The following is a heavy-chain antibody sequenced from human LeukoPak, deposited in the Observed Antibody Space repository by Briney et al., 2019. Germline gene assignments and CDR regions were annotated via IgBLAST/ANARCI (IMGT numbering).Heavy chain of an antibody. Sequence: ASVKVSCKASGYTLTSYGLSWVRQAPGLGLEWMASISAYNSYTNYAQNVQGRVTLTTDTSTSTAYMELRSLRSDDTAVYYCARGGDYGDYVGHFDYWGQGTLVTVSS. CDR3: ARGGDYGDYVGHFDY. D-gene: IGHD4-17*01. V-gene: IGHV1-18*01. J-gene: IGHJ4*02. CDR2: ISAYNSYT. CDR1: GYTLTSYG.